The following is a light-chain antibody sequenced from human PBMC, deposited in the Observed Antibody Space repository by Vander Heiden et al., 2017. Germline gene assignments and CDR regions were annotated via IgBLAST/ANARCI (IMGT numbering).Light chain of an antibody. J-gene: IGKJ2*01. CDR2: DAS. Sequence: AIQLTQSPSSLSASVGDRVTITCRASQGISSALAWYQQKPGKAPKLLIYDASSLESGVPSRLSRSGSGTDFTLTMRSLQPEDFTTYYSQVLYSYAYTFGQGAKAEIK. CDR3: QVLYSYAYT. V-gene: IGKV1-13*02. CDR1: QGISSA.